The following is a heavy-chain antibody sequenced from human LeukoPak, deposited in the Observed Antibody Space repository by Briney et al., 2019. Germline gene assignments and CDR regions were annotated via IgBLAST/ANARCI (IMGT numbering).Heavy chain of an antibody. V-gene: IGHV3-23*01. J-gene: IGHJ4*02. CDR1: GFTFSSYA. D-gene: IGHD3-22*01. CDR3: ANNYYDSSGYYYVGYFDY. Sequence: GGSPRLSCAASGFTFSSYAMSWVRQAPGKGLEWVSAISGSGGSTYYADSVKGRFTISRDNSKNTLYLQMNSLRAEDTAVYYCANNYYDSSGYYYVGYFDYWGQGTLVTVSS. CDR2: ISGSGGST.